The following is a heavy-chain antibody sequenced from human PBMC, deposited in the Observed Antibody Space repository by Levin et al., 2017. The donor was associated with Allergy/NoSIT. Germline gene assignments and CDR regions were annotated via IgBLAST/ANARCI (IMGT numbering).Heavy chain of an antibody. CDR2: ISWNSGSI. CDR3: ARGPAGYFDY. Sequence: SLKISCAASGFTFDDYAMHWVRQAPGKGLEWVSGISWNSGSIGYADSVKGRFTISRDNAKNSLYLQMNSLRAEDTALYYCARGPAGYFDYWGQGTLVTVSS. J-gene: IGHJ4*02. D-gene: IGHD3-10*01. V-gene: IGHV3-9*01. CDR1: GFTFDDYA.